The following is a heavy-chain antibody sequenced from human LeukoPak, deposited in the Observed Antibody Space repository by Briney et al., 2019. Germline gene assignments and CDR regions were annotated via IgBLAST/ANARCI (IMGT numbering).Heavy chain of an antibody. J-gene: IGHJ4*02. D-gene: IGHD4-17*01. CDR3: AKERMTTVFDY. V-gene: IGHV3-33*06. CDR2: IWYDGSNK. CDR1: GFTFSSYG. Sequence: GGSLRLSCAASGFTFSSYGMHWVRQAPGKGLEWVAVIWYDGSNKYYADSVKGRFTIYRDNSKNTLYLQMNTLRAEDTAVYYCAKERMTTVFDYWGQGTLVTVSS.